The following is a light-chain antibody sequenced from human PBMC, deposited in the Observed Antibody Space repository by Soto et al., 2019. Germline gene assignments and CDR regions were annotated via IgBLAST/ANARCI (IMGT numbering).Light chain of an antibody. CDR3: SSFTSSNTVV. CDR1: SSDVGAYNY. Sequence: QSALTQPASVSGSPGQSITISCTGTSSDVGAYNYVSWYQQHPGKAPKLMISEVSKRPSGVSNRFSGSKSGNTASLTISGLQDEDEAHYYCSSFTSSNTVVFGGGTQLTGL. CDR2: EVS. J-gene: IGLJ2*01. V-gene: IGLV2-14*01.